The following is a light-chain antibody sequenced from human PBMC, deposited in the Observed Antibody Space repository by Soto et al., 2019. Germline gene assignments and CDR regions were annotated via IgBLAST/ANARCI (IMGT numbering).Light chain of an antibody. CDR2: GAS. V-gene: IGKV3-20*01. J-gene: IGKJ1*01. CDR3: QQYGSSPWT. Sequence: EIVLTQSPGTLSLSPGERATLSCRASQSVSSNYLAWYQQKPGQAPRPLIYGASSRATGIPDRFSGSGAGTDLTLTISRLESEDFAVYYCQQYGSSPWTFGQGTKVDIK. CDR1: QSVSSNY.